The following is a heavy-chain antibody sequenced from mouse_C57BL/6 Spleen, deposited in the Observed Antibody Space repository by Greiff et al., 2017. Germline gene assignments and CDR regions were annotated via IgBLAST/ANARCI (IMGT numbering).Heavy chain of an antibody. Sequence: LEESGPELVKPGASVKISCKASGYAFSSSWMNWVKQRPGKGLEWIGRIYPGDGDTNYNGKFKGKATLTADKSSSTAYMQLSSLTSEDSAVYFCARTGRGAMDYWGQGTSVTVSS. CDR1: GYAFSSSW. J-gene: IGHJ4*01. D-gene: IGHD1-1*01. V-gene: IGHV1-82*01. CDR3: ARTGRGAMDY. CDR2: IYPGDGDT.